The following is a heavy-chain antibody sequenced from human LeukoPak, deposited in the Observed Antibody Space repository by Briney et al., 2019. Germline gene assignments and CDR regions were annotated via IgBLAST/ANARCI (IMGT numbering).Heavy chain of an antibody. CDR3: ARDSPERGYSYGPLDNYFDY. CDR1: GFTFSSYW. Sequence: GGSLRLSCAASGFTFSSYWMTWVRQTPGKGLEWVANIKQDGSEEYYVDSVKGRFIISRDNAKNSLNLQMNSMRAEDTALYYCARDSPERGYSYGPLDNYFDYWGQGTLVTVSS. D-gene: IGHD5-18*01. CDR2: IKQDGSEE. V-gene: IGHV3-7*01. J-gene: IGHJ4*02.